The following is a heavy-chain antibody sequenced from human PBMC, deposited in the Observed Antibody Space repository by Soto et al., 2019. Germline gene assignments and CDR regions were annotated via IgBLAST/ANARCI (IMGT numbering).Heavy chain of an antibody. J-gene: IGHJ4*02. CDR3: AKDRVLNYYDSSGYYYEFDY. CDR1: GFTFSSYA. V-gene: IGHV3-23*01. D-gene: IGHD3-22*01. CDR2: ISGSGGST. Sequence: GGSLRLSCAASGFTFSSYAMSWVRQAPGKGLEWVSAISGSGGSTYYADSVKGRFTISRDNSKNTLYPQMNSLRAEDTAVYYCAKDRVLNYYDSSGYYYEFDYWGQGTLVTVSS.